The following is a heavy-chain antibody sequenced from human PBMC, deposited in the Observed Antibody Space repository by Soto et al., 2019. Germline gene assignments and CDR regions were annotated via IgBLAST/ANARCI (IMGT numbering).Heavy chain of an antibody. V-gene: IGHV1-58*01. J-gene: IGHJ6*02. Sequence: ASVKVSCKASGFTFTTSTVQWVRQARGQRLEWIGWIVVGSGNTNYAQKFQERVTITRDMSTSAAYMELSSLRAEDTAVYYCARDRLLGYCTNGVCSSLYYYYYGMDVWGQGTTVTVS. CDR1: GFTFTTST. D-gene: IGHD2-8*01. CDR3: ARDRLLGYCTNGVCSSLYYYYYGMDV. CDR2: IVVGSGNT.